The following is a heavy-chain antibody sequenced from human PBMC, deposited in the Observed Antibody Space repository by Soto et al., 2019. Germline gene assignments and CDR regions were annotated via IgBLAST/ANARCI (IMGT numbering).Heavy chain of an antibody. J-gene: IGHJ4*02. V-gene: IGHV3-74*03. Sequence: GGSLRLSCAASGFTFGDYWMHWVRQPPGKGPEWVSRMTGDGRTTQYADSVKGRFTASRDNAKSTLYLQMNSLRAEDTAVYYCATAEVDYWGPGTLGTVSS. CDR2: MTGDGRTT. CDR3: ATAEVDY. CDR1: GFTFGDYW.